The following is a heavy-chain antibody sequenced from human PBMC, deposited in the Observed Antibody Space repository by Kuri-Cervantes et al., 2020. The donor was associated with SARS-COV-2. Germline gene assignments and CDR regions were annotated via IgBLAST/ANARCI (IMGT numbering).Heavy chain of an antibody. J-gene: IGHJ3*02. CDR3: ARDSGDWNPDGLDI. CDR1: GYSFSSYD. CDR2: LNPDTGNT. Sequence: ASVKVSCKASGYSFSSYDINWVRQAAGQGLEWMGWLNPDTGNTGNAKESQGGVTMTTDTSINTAYMEVSSLSFEDTAIYYCARDSGDWNPDGLDIWGQGTMVTVSS. V-gene: IGHV1-8*01. D-gene: IGHD1-1*01.